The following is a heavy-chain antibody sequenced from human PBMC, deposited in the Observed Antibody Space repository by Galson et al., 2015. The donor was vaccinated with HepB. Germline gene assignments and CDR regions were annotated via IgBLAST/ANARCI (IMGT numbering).Heavy chain of an antibody. D-gene: IGHD2-15*01. V-gene: IGHV3-66*01. CDR3: ARGRVVVDPTNYYYGMDV. Sequence: SLRLSCAASGFTVSSNYMSWVRQAPGKGLEWVSVIYSGGSTYYADSVKGRFTISRDNSKNTLYLQMNSLRAEDTAVYYCARGRVVVDPTNYYYGMDVWGQGTTVTVSS. CDR2: IYSGGST. J-gene: IGHJ6*02. CDR1: GFTVSSNY.